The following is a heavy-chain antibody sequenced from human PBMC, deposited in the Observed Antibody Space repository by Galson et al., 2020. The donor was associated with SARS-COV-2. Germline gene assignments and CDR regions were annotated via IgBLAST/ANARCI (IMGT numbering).Heavy chain of an antibody. V-gene: IGHV1-8*03. J-gene: IGHJ5*02. CDR2: MNPNSGNT. D-gene: IGHD3-10*01. CDR1: GYTFTSYD. CDR3: ARTGELNYYGSGSLLNWFDP. Sequence: ASVKVSCKASGYTFTSYDINWVRQATGQGLEWMGWMNPNSGNTGYAQKFQGRVTITRNTSISTAYMELSSLRSEDTAVYYCARTGELNYYGSGSLLNWFDPWGQGTLVTVSS.